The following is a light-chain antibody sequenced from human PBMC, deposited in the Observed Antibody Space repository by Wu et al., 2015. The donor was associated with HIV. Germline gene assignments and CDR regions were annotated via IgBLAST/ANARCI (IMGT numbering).Light chain of an antibody. J-gene: IGKJ5*01. V-gene: IGKV3-11*01. CDR3: QYRTT. Sequence: IVLTQSPGTLSLSPGDSATLSCRASQSVGHSLAWYQRKPGQTPRLLFFDASNRATGIPPRFSGRGSGTDFTLTISSLESEDFAIYYCQYRTTFGQGTRLESK. CDR1: QSVGHS. CDR2: DAS.